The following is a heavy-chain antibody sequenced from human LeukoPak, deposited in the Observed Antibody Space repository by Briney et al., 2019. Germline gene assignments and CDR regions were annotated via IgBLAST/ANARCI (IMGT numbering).Heavy chain of an antibody. Sequence: GGSLRLSCAASGFTFSSYGMHWVRQAPGKGLEWVAFISYDGGNKYYADSVKGRFTISRDNPKNTLYLQMNSLRAEDTAVYYCATRGSTWYVLGDYWGQGTLVTVSS. D-gene: IGHD1-26*01. V-gene: IGHV3-30*03. J-gene: IGHJ4*02. CDR1: GFTFSSYG. CDR2: ISYDGGNK. CDR3: ATRGSTWYVLGDY.